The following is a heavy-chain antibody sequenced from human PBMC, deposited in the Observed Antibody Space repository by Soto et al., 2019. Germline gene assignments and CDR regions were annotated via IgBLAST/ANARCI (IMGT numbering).Heavy chain of an antibody. CDR1: GYTLTNFG. D-gene: IGHD3-16*01. CDR3: ARGGTTIEY. CDR2: ISAYNGNT. Sequence: QVQLVQSGAEVKKTGASVKVSCKTSGYTLTNFGLRWVRQAPGQGLECMGWISAYNGNTNYAQNFQGRVTMTTDTSTSTAYMELRSLRSDDTAVYYGARGGTTIEYWGQGTLVNVYS. V-gene: IGHV1-18*01. J-gene: IGHJ4*02.